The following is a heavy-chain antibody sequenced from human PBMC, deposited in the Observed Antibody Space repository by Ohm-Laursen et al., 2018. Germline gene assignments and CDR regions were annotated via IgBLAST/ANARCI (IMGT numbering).Heavy chain of an antibody. CDR3: ARTVDTAMAYFDY. Sequence: SLRLSCAASGSTVSSNYMSWVRQAPGKGLEWVSVIYSGGSTYYADSVKGRFTISRDNSKNTLYLQMNSLRAEDTAVYYCARTVDTAMAYFDYWGQGTLVTVSS. D-gene: IGHD5-18*01. CDR2: IYSGGST. J-gene: IGHJ4*02. V-gene: IGHV3-66*01. CDR1: GSTVSSNY.